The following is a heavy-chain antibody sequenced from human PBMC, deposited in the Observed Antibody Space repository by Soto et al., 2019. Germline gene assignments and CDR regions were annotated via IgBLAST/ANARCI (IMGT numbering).Heavy chain of an antibody. V-gene: IGHV3-7*01. CDR1: GSTFSSYW. CDR2: IKQDGSEK. J-gene: IGHJ5*02. D-gene: IGHD3-9*01. Sequence: GGSLRLSCAASGSTFSSYWMSWVRQAPGKGLEWVANIKQDGSEKYYADSVKGRFTISRDNAKNSLYLQMNSLRAEDTAVYYCARDRFSPARYFDWSPGNWFDPWGQGTLVTVAS. CDR3: ARDRFSPARYFDWSPGNWFDP.